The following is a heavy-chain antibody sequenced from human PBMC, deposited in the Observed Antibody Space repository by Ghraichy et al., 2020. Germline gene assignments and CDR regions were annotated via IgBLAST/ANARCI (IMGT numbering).Heavy chain of an antibody. CDR3: ARDQWQLYNDFWSGYLDY. D-gene: IGHD3-3*01. Sequence: GGSLRLSCVTSGFTFSNYWLSWVRQAPGKGLEWVANIKKDGSKKYYVDSVKGRFTISRDNAQNSLYLQMDSLRAEDTGLYYCARDQWQLYNDFWSGYLDYWGQGALVTVSS. J-gene: IGHJ4*02. V-gene: IGHV3-7*01. CDR1: GFTFSNYW. CDR2: IKKDGSKK.